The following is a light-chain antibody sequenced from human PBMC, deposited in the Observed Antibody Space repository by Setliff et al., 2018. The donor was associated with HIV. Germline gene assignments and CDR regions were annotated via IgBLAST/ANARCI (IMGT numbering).Light chain of an antibody. J-gene: IGLJ1*01. CDR1: TSDIGSYNR. CDR3: CSYAGSTTFDV. V-gene: IGLV2-23*02. CDR2: EVN. Sequence: QSALTQPPSVSGSPGQSIIISCTGTTSDIGSYNRVSWYQQRPGTAPKLIIYEVNKRPSGVSNRFSGSKSGTTASLAISGLQPDDEADYYCCSYAGSTTFDVFGTGTKVTVL.